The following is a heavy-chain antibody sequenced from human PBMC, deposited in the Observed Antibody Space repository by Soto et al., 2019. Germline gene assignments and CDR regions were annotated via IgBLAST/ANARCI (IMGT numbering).Heavy chain of an antibody. CDR1: GFTFSSYG. V-gene: IGHV3-30*03. J-gene: IGHJ4*02. D-gene: IGHD4-17*01. CDR3: ATLTKFDC. Sequence: LRLSCAASGFTFSSYGMHWVRQAPGKGLEWVAVISYDGSNKYYADSVKGRFTISRDNSKNTLYLQMNSLRAEDTAVYYCATLTKFDCWGQGTLVTVSS. CDR2: ISYDGSNK.